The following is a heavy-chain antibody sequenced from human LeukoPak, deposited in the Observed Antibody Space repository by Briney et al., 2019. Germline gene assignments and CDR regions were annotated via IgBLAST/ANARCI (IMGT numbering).Heavy chain of an antibody. J-gene: IGHJ6*02. CDR1: GGTFSSYA. D-gene: IGHD6-19*01. CDR2: IIPIFGTS. V-gene: IGHV1-69*01. CDR3: ARERYVADHYYYGMDV. Sequence: GSSVKVSCKASGGTFSSYAISWVRQAPGQGLEWMGGIIPIFGTSNYAQKFQGRVTINADESTSTAYMELSSLRSEDTAVYYCARERYVADHYYYGMDVWGQGTTVIVSS.